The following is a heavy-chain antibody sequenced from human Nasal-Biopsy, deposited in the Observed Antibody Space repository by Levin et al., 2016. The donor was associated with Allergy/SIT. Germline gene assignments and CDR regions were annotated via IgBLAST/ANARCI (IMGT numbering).Heavy chain of an antibody. V-gene: IGHV3-48*01. CDR1: GFTLDSYS. CDR3: ARDQGSSPSYWYFDL. J-gene: IGHJ2*01. CDR2: IDRSSWAT. Sequence: GESLKISCKAFGFTLDSYSMNWVRQAPGKGLEWVSYIDRSSWATYYADSVRGRFTISRDNAENSLYLQMNSLRAEDTGIYYCARDQGSSPSYWYFDLWGRGTVVTVSS. D-gene: IGHD6-6*01.